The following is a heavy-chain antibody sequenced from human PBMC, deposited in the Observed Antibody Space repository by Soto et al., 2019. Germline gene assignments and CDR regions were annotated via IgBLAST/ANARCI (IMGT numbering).Heavy chain of an antibody. J-gene: IGHJ5*02. Sequence: QVQLVQSGAEVMKPGSSVKVYCRTSGDTFTNYALSWLRQAPGERLEWMGGIVPMFRTADYAEKFQGRITITADESTSTAYFELSSLTSDDTAVYYCARALEGTTVTNWFDPWGQGTLVTVSS. D-gene: IGHD4-17*01. V-gene: IGHV1-69*01. CDR1: GDTFTNYA. CDR3: ARALEGTTVTNWFDP. CDR2: IVPMFRTA.